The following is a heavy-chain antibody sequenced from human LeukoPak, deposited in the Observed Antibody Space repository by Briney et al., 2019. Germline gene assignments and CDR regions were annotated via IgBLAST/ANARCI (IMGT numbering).Heavy chain of an antibody. V-gene: IGHV3-30*04. CDR3: ARDRIAAPSTDWFYP. D-gene: IGHD6-13*01. J-gene: IGHJ5*02. Sequence: GGSLRLSCAASGFTFSGYAMHWVRQAPGKGLEWVAVISYDGSNKYYADSVKGRFTISRDNSKNTLYLQMNSLRGEDTAVYYCARDRIAAPSTDWFYPWGQGTLVTVSS. CDR2: ISYDGSNK. CDR1: GFTFSGYA.